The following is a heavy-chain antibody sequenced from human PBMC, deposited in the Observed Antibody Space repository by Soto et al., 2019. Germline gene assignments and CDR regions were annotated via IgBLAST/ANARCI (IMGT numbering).Heavy chain of an antibody. D-gene: IGHD3-16*01. CDR2: IIPVFDKA. CDR3: ARLRRDWGDAFDL. V-gene: IGHV1-69*01. CDR1: GGPFGSSA. J-gene: IGHJ3*01. Sequence: QVQLVQSGADVKKPGSSVKVSCKTSGGPFGSSAISWVRQAPAQGLEWMGEIIPVFDKANYAQNFQGRLTITADEPTGTVFMQLSSLRSEDTAVYFCARLRRDWGDAFDLWGLGTFVIVSS.